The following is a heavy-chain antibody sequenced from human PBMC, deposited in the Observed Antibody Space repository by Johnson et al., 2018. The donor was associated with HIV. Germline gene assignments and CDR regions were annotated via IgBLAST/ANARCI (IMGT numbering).Heavy chain of an antibody. CDR2: IWYDGSNT. V-gene: IGHV3-33*06. J-gene: IGHJ3*01. CDR1: GFTFSSYG. Sequence: QEQLVESGGGVVQPGRSLRLSCTASGFTFSSYGLHWVRQAPGKGLEWVAVIWYDGSNTYYADSVKGRFTISRENSKNTLYVQMNSLRAEDTAVYYCAKDLFTEREDDVFDVWGQGTMVTVSS. D-gene: IGHD1-26*01. CDR3: AKDLFTEREDDVFDV.